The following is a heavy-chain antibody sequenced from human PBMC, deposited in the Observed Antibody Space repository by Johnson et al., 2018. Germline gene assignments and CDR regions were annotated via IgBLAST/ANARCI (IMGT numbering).Heavy chain of an antibody. CDR1: GFTFDDYA. CDR2: ISWNSGTI. CDR3: AKDKVTGGTYSEPRGSYYYYYYMDV. V-gene: IGHV3-9*01. Sequence: VQLVESGGGLVQPGRSLRLSCAASGFTFDDYAMHWVRQAPGKGLACVSGISWNSGTIAYADSVMGRFTIARDNAKNSLYLQMNSLRAEDTALYYCAKDKVTGGTYSEPRGSYYYYYYMDVWGKGTTVTVSS. D-gene: IGHD1-26*01. J-gene: IGHJ6*03.